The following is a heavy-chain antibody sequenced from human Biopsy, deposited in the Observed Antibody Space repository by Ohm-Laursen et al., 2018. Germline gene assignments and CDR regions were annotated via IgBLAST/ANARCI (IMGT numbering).Heavy chain of an antibody. CDR1: GGSMSDHY. CDR2: IYYTWKT. J-gene: IGHJ6*02. CDR3: GRVWLWRGYGMDV. V-gene: IGHV4-59*11. Sequence: TLSLTCAVSGGSMSDHYWSWLRQTPGKGLEWLGDIYYTWKTTYNPSLESRITISVDTSRNKFSLQLDSMTAADPAVYYCGRVWLWRGYGMDVWGQGTTVTVSS. D-gene: IGHD6-19*01.